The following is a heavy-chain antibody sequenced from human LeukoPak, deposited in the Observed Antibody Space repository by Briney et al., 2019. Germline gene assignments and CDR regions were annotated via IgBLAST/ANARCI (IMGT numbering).Heavy chain of an antibody. J-gene: IGHJ4*02. D-gene: IGHD2-8*01. CDR1: GGTFSSYA. V-gene: IGHV1-69*04. Sequence: SVKVSCKASGGTFSSYAISWVRQAPGQRLEWMGRIIPILGIANYAQKFQGRVTITADKSTSTAYMELSSLRSEDTAVYYCARDLIKINLLDYWGQGTLVTVSS. CDR3: ARDLIKINLLDY. CDR2: IIPILGIA.